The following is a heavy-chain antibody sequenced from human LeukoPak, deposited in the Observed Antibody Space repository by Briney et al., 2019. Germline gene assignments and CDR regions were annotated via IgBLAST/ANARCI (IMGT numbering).Heavy chain of an antibody. J-gene: IGHJ5*01. CDR2: ISGDGASI. V-gene: IGHV3-21*01. Sequence: GGSLRLSCAASGFTFSNYPMHWVRQAPGKGLEWVSSISGDGASISYADSMKGRVTVSRDNGENSVFLHMNSLRVEDTAVYFCARDPLAAFSADATGWFDSWGQGTPVTVS. CDR1: GFTFSNYP. D-gene: IGHD2-15*01. CDR3: ARDPLAAFSADATGWFDS.